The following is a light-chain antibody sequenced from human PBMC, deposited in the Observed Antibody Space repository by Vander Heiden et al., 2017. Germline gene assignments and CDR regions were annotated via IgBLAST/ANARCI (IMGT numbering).Light chain of an antibody. V-gene: IGKV1-39*01. CDR2: AAS. CDR3: QQSYSTPLT. J-gene: IGKJ4*01. Sequence: DIQMTQFPSSLSASVGDRVTITCRASQSISSYLNWYHQKPGKAPKLLIYAASSLQSGVPSRCSGSGSGTDFTLTISSLQPEDFATYYCQQSYSTPLTFGGGTKVEIK. CDR1: QSISSY.